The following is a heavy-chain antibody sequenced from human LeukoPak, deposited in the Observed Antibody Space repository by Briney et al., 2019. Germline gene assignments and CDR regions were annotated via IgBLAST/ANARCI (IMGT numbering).Heavy chain of an antibody. V-gene: IGHV3-48*02. CDR2: ISSSSSTI. J-gene: IGHJ4*02. Sequence: GGSLRLSCAASGCTFSSDSMNWVRQAPGKGLEWVSYISSSSSTIYYADSVKARFTISRDNAKNSLYLQMNSLRDEDTAVYYCARSSGYEYYFDYWGQGTLVTVSS. CDR1: GCTFSSDS. D-gene: IGHD5-12*01. CDR3: ARSSGYEYYFDY.